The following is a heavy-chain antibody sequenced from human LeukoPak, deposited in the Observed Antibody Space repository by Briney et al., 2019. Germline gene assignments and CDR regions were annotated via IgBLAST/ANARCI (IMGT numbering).Heavy chain of an antibody. CDR2: ISSSGGDI. CDR3: ARETGGYLDY. Sequence: GGSLRLSCAASGFTFASYDMDWVRQAPGKGLEWVSFISSSGGDIYNADSVKGRFTISRDNAKNSLYLQMNSLRAEDTAVYYCARETGGYLDYWGQGTLVTVSS. J-gene: IGHJ4*02. V-gene: IGHV3-21*01. CDR1: GFTFASYD.